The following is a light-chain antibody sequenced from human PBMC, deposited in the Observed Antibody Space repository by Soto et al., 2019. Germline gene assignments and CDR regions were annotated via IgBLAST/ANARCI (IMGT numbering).Light chain of an antibody. J-gene: IGKJ1*01. Sequence: DIQMTQSPSSLSASVGDRVTITCRASQSISSYLNWYQQKPGKAPKLLIYAASSLQSGVPSRFSGSGSGTDFTLTISSLEPEDFGTYYCQKYNSAPWTFGQGTKVDI. CDR1: QSISSY. CDR2: AAS. CDR3: QKYNSAPWT. V-gene: IGKV1-39*01.